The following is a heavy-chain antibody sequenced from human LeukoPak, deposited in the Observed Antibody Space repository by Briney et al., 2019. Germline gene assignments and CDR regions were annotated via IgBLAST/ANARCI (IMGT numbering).Heavy chain of an antibody. CDR3: ARGGIYDILTGYTVGDY. Sequence: ASVKVSCKASGYTFTGYYMHWLRQAPGRGLEWMGRINPNSGGTNYAQKFQGRVTMTRDTSISTAYMELSRLRSDDTAVYYCARGGIYDILTGYTVGDYWGQGTLVTVSS. CDR2: INPNSGGT. V-gene: IGHV1-2*06. D-gene: IGHD3-9*01. CDR1: GYTFTGYY. J-gene: IGHJ4*02.